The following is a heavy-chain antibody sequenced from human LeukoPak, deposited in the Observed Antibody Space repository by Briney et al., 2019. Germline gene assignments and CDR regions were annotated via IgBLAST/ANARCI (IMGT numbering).Heavy chain of an antibody. CDR2: ISAGGAT. CDR3: ARDPGGGDS. D-gene: IGHD3-16*01. CDR1: GFTFSTSP. Sequence: GGSLRLSCAASGFTFSTSPMSWVRQAPGKGLEWVSSISAGGATYYAESVKGRFTISRDNSKNTLYLQMNSLRAEDTAVYYCARDPGGGDSWGQGTLVTVSS. V-gene: IGHV3-23*01. J-gene: IGHJ4*02.